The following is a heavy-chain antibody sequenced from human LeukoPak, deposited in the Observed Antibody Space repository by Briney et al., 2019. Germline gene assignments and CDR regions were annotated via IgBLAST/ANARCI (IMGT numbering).Heavy chain of an antibody. J-gene: IGHJ4*02. D-gene: IGHD6-19*01. CDR3: ARVGYNSGWYEY. Sequence: GTSLRLSCAASGFTFSRYGMHWVRQAPGKGLEWVAVIWEDGSNIYYADSVKGRFTISRDNSKNTLYLQTNSLRAEDTAVYYCARVGYNSGWYEYWGQGTLVTVSS. CDR1: GFTFSRYG. V-gene: IGHV3-33*01. CDR2: IWEDGSNI.